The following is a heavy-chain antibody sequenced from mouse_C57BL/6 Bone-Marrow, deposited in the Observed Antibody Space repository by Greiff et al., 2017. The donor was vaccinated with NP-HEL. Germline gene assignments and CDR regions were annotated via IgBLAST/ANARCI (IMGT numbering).Heavy chain of an antibody. J-gene: IGHJ2*01. CDR3: AREGISYGYDVLFDY. CDR1: GYTFTSYW. V-gene: IGHV1-69*01. CDR2: IDPSDSYT. D-gene: IGHD2-2*01. Sequence: QVQLQQPGAELVMPGASVKLSCKASGYTFTSYWMHWVKQRPGQGLEWIGEIDPSDSYTNYNQKFKGKSTLTVDKSSSTAYMQLSSLTSEDSAVYYCAREGISYGYDVLFDYWGQGTTLTVSS.